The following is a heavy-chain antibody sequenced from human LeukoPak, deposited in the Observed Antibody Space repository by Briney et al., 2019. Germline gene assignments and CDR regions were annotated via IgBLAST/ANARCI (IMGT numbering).Heavy chain of an antibody. CDR2: IMQDGSEK. Sequence: PGGSLRLSCAASGFTFSNYWMSWVRQAPGKGLEWVANIMQDGSEKYYVDSVKGRFTISRDNSKNTLYLQMSSLRAEDTAVYYCANEESGYDFYFDYWGQGTLVTVSS. D-gene: IGHD5-12*01. CDR3: ANEESGYDFYFDY. CDR1: GFTFSNYW. J-gene: IGHJ4*02. V-gene: IGHV3-7*01.